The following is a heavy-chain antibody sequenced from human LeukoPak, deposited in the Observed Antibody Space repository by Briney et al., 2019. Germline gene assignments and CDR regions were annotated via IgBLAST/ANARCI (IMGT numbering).Heavy chain of an antibody. V-gene: IGHV3-23*01. CDR2: ISGNGATS. J-gene: IGHJ6*02. CDR3: AKANHWSPYYYCIDV. CDR1: KFSFNIYA. D-gene: IGHD1-14*01. Sequence: GGSLRLSCTASKFSFNIYAMVWVRQAPGKGLEWVSHISGNGATSDYADSVKGRFTVSRDNSKDTLYLQMNSLRAEDTAVYYCAKANHWSPYYYCIDVWGQGTTVTVSS.